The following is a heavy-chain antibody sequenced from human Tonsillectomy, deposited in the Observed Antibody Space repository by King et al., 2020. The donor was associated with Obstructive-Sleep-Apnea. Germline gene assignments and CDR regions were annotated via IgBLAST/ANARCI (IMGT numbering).Heavy chain of an antibody. CDR2: MNPNSGNT. D-gene: IGHD1-14*01. J-gene: IGHJ3*02. V-gene: IGHV1-8*01. Sequence: VQLVESGAEVKKPGASVKVSCKASGYTFTRFDIIWVRQATGQGLEWRGWMNPNSGNTGYAQKLQGRVKMTRNTSINTAYMDLSSLRSEDTAIYYSARGSRTFDIWGQGTVVTVSS. CDR1: GYTFTRFD. CDR3: ARGSRTFDI.